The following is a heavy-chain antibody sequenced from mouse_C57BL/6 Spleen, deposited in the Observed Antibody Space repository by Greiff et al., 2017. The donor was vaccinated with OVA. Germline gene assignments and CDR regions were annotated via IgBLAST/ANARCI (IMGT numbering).Heavy chain of an antibody. CDR3: ARGYYGYDDAMDY. CDR2: IDPNSGGT. D-gene: IGHD2-2*01. Sequence: QVQLKQPGAELVKPGASVKLSCTASGYTFTSYWMHWVKQRPGRGLEWLGSIDPNSGGTKYNEKFKSKATLTVDKPSSTAYLQLSSLTSEDSAVYYCARGYYGYDDAMDYWGQGTSVTVSS. V-gene: IGHV1-72*01. J-gene: IGHJ4*01. CDR1: GYTFTSYW.